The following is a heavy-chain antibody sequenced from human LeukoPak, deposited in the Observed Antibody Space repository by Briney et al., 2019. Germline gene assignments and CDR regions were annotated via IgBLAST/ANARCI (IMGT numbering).Heavy chain of an antibody. V-gene: IGHV1-2*02. CDR2: INPNSGDT. CDR1: GYTFTGHY. J-gene: IGHJ5*02. CDR3: ARDSTPCSSASCYFYQTELLDP. D-gene: IGHD2-2*01. Sequence: ASVKVSCKASGYTFTGHYIHWVRQAPGQGLEWMGWINPNSGDTKYSQRLQGRVTLTRDTSISTAYMELTRLTSDDTAVYYCARDSTPCSSASCYFYQTELLDPSGQRTLVTVSS.